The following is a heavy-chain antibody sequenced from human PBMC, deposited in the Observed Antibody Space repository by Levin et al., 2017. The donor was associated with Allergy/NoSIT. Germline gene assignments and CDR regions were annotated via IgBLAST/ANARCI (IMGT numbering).Heavy chain of an antibody. V-gene: IGHV4-34*01. D-gene: IGHD3/OR15-3a*01. CDR2: INHSGST. Sequence: SETLSLTCAVYGGSFSGYYWSWIRQPPGKGLEWIGEINHSGSTNYNPSLKSRVTISVDTSKNQFSLKLSSVTAADTAVYYCARRADWLSSQYNWFDPWGQGTLVTVSS. CDR3: ARRADWLSSQYNWFDP. J-gene: IGHJ5*02. CDR1: GGSFSGYY.